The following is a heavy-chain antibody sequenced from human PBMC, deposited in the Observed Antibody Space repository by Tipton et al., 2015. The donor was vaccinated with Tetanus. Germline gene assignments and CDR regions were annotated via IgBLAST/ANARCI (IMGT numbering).Heavy chain of an antibody. Sequence: SLRLSCAASGFTFSRNPMTWVRQAPGKGLEWVSGISGSGGSTYYADSVKGRFTISRDNSKNTLYLQMNSLRAEDTAVYYCAKEGLSAFDYWGQGTLVSVSS. CDR2: ISGSGGST. J-gene: IGHJ4*02. D-gene: IGHD6-13*01. CDR1: GFTFSRNP. V-gene: IGHV3-23*01. CDR3: AKEGLSAFDY.